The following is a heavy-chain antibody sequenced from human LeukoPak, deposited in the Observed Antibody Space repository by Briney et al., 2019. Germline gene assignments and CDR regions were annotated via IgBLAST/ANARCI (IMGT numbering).Heavy chain of an antibody. Sequence: GRSLRLSCAASGFTFSSYGMHCVRQAPGKGLEWVAFIAEDGSNEKYTDSVKGRFTISRDNAKNTLFLQMNSLKPEDTAVYYCARGPWDYWGQGTLVTVSS. CDR3: ARGPWDY. V-gene: IGHV3-30*03. CDR2: IAEDGSNE. J-gene: IGHJ4*02. CDR1: GFTFSSYG.